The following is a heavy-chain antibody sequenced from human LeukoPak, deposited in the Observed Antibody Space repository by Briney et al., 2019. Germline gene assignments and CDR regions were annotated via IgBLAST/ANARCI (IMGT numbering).Heavy chain of an antibody. Sequence: PSETLSLTCTVSGGSISSYYWSWIRQPAGKGLEWIGRIYTSGSTNYNPSLNSRVTMSVATSKNQFSLKMSSVTDADTAVYYCASSAGYDFWSGYFYMDVWGKGTTVTVSS. J-gene: IGHJ6*03. V-gene: IGHV4-4*07. CDR3: ASSAGYDFWSGYFYMDV. CDR2: IYTSGST. D-gene: IGHD3-3*01. CDR1: GGSISSYY.